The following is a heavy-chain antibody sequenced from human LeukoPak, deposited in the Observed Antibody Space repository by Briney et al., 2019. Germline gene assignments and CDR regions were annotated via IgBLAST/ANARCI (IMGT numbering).Heavy chain of an antibody. D-gene: IGHD3-22*01. CDR3: ATTTYYYDSSGYYFLDY. CDR2: IDTSGST. Sequence: SETLSLTCTVYGDSIGSYYWSWIRQPAGKGLEWIGRIDTSGSTNYNPSLKIRVTISVDTSKNQFSLELSSVTAADTAVYYCATTTYYYDSSGYYFLDYWGQGTLVTVPS. J-gene: IGHJ4*02. V-gene: IGHV4-4*07. CDR1: GDSIGSYY.